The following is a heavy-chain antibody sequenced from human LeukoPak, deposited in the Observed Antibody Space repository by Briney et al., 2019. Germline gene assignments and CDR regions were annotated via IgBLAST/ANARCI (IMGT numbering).Heavy chain of an antibody. D-gene: IGHD4-17*01. CDR3: ARVRDYGDYNDAFDI. V-gene: IGHV1-46*01. CDR1: GYTFTHYF. Sequence: GASVKVSCKASGYTFTHYFIHWVRQAPGQGLEWMGIIDPSGGAPRNVQKFQGRITMTRDTSTSTIYMELSSLRSEDTAVYYCARVRDYGDYNDAFDIWGQGTMVSVSS. J-gene: IGHJ3*02. CDR2: IDPSGGAP.